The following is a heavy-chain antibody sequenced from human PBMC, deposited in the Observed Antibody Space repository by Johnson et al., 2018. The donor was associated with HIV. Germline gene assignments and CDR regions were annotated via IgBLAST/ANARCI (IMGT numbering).Heavy chain of an antibody. V-gene: IGHV3-30*03. Sequence: QVRLVESGGGLVQPGGSLRLSCAASGFTLRNYWVNWVRQAPGKGLEWVAVISYDGSNKYYADSVKGRFTISRDNSKNTLYLQMNSLRAEDTAVYYCARGGNEIDAFDIWGQGTMVTVSS. J-gene: IGHJ3*02. CDR3: ARGGNEIDAFDI. CDR1: GFTLRNYW. D-gene: IGHD1-1*01. CDR2: ISYDGSNK.